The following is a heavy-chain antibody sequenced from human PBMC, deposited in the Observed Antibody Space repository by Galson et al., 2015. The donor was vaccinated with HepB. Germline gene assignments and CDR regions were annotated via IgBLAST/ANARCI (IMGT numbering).Heavy chain of an antibody. D-gene: IGHD3-10*01. J-gene: IGHJ6*02. Sequence: SLRLSCAASGFTFNSHWMHWVRQAPARGLVWVSRINNYGSDPDNADSAEGRFTIFRDNAKNTLYLHMNSLRGEDTAVYYCARDRGGGMDVWGQGTTVTVSS. CDR2: INNYGSDP. CDR1: GFTFNSHW. V-gene: IGHV3-74*01. CDR3: ARDRGGGMDV.